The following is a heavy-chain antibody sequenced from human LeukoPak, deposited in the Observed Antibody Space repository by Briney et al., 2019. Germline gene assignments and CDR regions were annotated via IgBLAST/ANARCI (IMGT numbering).Heavy chain of an antibody. V-gene: IGHV1-2*02. J-gene: IGHJ6*03. CDR2: INPNSGGT. CDR1: GYTFTSNY. CDR3: ARGLDDYGNFYYYMDV. Sequence: ASVKVPCKAFGYTFTSNYMHWVRQAPGQGLEWMGWINPNSGGTNYAQKFQGRVTMTRDTSISTAYMELTRLRSDDTAVYYCARGLDDYGNFYYYMDVWGKGTTVTISS. D-gene: IGHD4-17*01.